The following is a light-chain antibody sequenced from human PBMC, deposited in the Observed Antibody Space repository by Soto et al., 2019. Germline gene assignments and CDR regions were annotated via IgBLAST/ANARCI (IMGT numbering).Light chain of an antibody. CDR2: DAS. CDR3: QQRRSWPPTIT. J-gene: IGKJ5*01. V-gene: IGKV3-11*01. Sequence: EIVLTQSPATLSLSPGERATLSCRASQSVSSYLAWYQQKPGQAPRLLIYDASNRATGIPARFSGSGSGTEFTLTISSLQSEDFAVYYCQQRRSWPPTITFGQGTRLEIK. CDR1: QSVSSY.